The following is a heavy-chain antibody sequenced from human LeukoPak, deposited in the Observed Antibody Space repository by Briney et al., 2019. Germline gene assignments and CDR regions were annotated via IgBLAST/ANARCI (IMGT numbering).Heavy chain of an antibody. CDR2: ISAYNGNT. D-gene: IGHD4-17*01. J-gene: IGHJ6*03. CDR3: ARDQDGDYVHYYYYMDV. CDR1: GYTFTSYG. Sequence: GASVKVSCKASGYTFTSYGISWVRQAPGQGLEWMGWISAYNGNTNYAQKLRGRVTMTTDTSTSTAYMELRSLRSDDTAVYYCARDQDGDYVHYYYYMDVWGKGTTVTVSS. V-gene: IGHV1-18*01.